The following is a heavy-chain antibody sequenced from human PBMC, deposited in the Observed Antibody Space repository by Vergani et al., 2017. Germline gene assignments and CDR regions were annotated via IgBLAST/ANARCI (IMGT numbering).Heavy chain of an antibody. CDR3: ARGLVDTAMVVSVEGNYSYMDD. CDR1: GGTFSSYA. V-gene: IGHV1-69*01. J-gene: IGHJ6*03. CDR2: IIPIFGTA. D-gene: IGHD5-18*01. Sequence: QVQLVQSGAEVKKPGSSVKVSCKASGGTFSSYAISWVRQAPGQGLEWMGGIIPIFGTANYAQKFQGRVTITADESTSTAYMELSSLRSEDTAVYYCARGLVDTAMVVSVEGNYSYMDDWGKGTTVTVSS.